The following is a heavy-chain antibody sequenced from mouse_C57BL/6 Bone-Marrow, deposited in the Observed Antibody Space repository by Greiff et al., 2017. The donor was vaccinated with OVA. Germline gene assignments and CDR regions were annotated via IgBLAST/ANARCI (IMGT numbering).Heavy chain of an antibody. CDR2: IDPSDSYT. CDR1: GYTFTSYW. J-gene: IGHJ2*01. CDR3: ATYYGSSPGC. D-gene: IGHD1-1*01. Sequence: QVHVKQPGAELVRPGTSVKLSCKASGYTFTSYWMHWVKQRPGQGLEWIGVIDPSDSYTNYNQKFKGKATLTVDTSSSTAYMQLSSLTSEDSAVYYCATYYGSSPGCWGQGTTLTVSS. V-gene: IGHV1-59*01.